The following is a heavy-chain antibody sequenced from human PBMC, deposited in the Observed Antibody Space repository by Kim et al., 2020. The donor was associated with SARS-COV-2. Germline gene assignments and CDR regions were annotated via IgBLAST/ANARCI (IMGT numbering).Heavy chain of an antibody. CDR2: IKTKADGETT. J-gene: IGHJ3*02. D-gene: IGHD2-21*01. CDR3: STFPPLVVYSFDS. V-gene: IGHV3-15*01. Sequence: GGSLRLSCAASGLTFSNASMSLVRQAPGKGLEWVGLIKTKADGETTDYAAPVQFRFTISSDDSTNTLYLHMNSLKTEDTAEYDCSTFPPLVVYSFDSWG. CDR1: GLTFSNAS.